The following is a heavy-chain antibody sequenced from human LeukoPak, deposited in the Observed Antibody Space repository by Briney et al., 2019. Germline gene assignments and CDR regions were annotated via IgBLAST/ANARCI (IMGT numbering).Heavy chain of an antibody. CDR3: ARGEVVVVVAAIPDAFDI. Sequence: ESLKISCKGSGYSFTSYWIGWVRQMPGKGLEWMGIIYPGDSDTRYSPSFQGQVTISADKSISTAYLQWSSLKASDTAMYYCARGEVVVVVAAIPDAFDIWGQGTMVTVSS. CDR2: IYPGDSDT. V-gene: IGHV5-51*01. CDR1: GYSFTSYW. J-gene: IGHJ3*02. D-gene: IGHD2-15*01.